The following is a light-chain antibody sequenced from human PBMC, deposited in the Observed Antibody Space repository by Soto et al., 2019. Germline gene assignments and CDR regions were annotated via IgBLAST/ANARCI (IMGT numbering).Light chain of an antibody. V-gene: IGKV3-20*01. CDR2: GAS. J-gene: IGKJ1*01. CDR1: QSVSSSY. CDR3: QQYGRSPRT. Sequence: EIVLTHSPGTLSLSPGERATLSCRASQSVSSSYLAWYQQKPGQAPRLLIYGASSRATGIPDRFSGSGSGTYLTHNTSSRGPEDFAVYYCQQYGRSPRTFGQGPQGEMK.